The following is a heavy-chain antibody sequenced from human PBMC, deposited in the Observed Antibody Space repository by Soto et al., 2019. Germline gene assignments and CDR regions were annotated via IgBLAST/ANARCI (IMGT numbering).Heavy chain of an antibody. V-gene: IGHV4-61*01. CDR1: DGSVSIGTYY. CDR2: IHYSGST. J-gene: IGHJ4*02. CDR3: TRGGDAYKNGH. D-gene: IGHD2-21*01. Sequence: QVQLQESGSGLVKPSETLSLTCTVSDGSVSIGTYYWSWIRQPPGKGLEWIGFIHYSGSTNYNPSLKSRVTMSVDTSKNHFSLKLTSVNAADTAVYYCTRGGDAYKNGHWGQGTLVTVSS.